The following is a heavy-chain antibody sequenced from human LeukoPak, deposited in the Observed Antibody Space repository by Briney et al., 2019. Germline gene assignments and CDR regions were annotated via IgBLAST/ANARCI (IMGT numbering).Heavy chain of an antibody. CDR3: ALESYDYVWGSYRYTHY. CDR1: GGTFNSYT. V-gene: IGHV1-69*02. CDR2: IIPILGIA. Sequence: SVKVSCKASGGTFNSYTISWVRQAPGQGLEWMGRIIPILGIANYAQKFQGRVTITADKSTSTAYMELSSLRSEDTAVYYCALESYDYVWGSYRYTHYWGQGTLVTVSS. D-gene: IGHD3-16*02. J-gene: IGHJ4*02.